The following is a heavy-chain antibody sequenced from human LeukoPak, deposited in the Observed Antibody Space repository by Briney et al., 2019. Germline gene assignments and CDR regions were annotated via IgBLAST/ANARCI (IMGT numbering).Heavy chain of an antibody. D-gene: IGHD2-21*01. J-gene: IGHJ4*02. V-gene: IGHV4-59*08. Sequence: PSETLSLTCSVSGASISSYYWSWIRQPPGKGLERIGYIDYSGSTNYSPSLKSRVTISADTSKNQFSLKLTSLTAADTALYFCARHYSSDPFDYWGQGTLVTVSS. CDR3: ARHYSSDPFDY. CDR2: IDYSGST. CDR1: GASISSYY.